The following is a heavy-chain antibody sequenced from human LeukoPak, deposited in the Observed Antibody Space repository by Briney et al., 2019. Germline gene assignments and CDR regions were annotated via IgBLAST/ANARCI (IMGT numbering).Heavy chain of an antibody. J-gene: IGHJ4*02. D-gene: IGHD5-18*01. CDR3: AKDHAPVDTAMVPKPNNFDY. CDR1: GFTFSSYA. Sequence: GGSLRLSCAASGFTFSSYAMSWVRQAPGKGLEWVSAISGSGGSTYYADSVKGRFTISRDNSKNTLYLQMNSLRAEDTAVYYCAKDHAPVDTAMVPKPNNFDYWGQGTLVTVSS. V-gene: IGHV3-23*01. CDR2: ISGSGGST.